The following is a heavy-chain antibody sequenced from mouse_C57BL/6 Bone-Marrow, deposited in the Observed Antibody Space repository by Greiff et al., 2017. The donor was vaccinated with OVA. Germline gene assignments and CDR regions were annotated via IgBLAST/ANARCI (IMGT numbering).Heavy chain of an antibody. J-gene: IGHJ2*01. CDR3: TLYGRDFDY. Sequence: VHVKQSGAELVRPGASVKLSCTASGFNIKDDYMHWVKQRPEQGLEWIGWIDPENGDTEYASKFQGKATITADTSSNTAYLQLSSLTSEDTAVYYCTLYGRDFDYWGQGTTLTVSS. V-gene: IGHV14-4*01. CDR1: GFNIKDDY. D-gene: IGHD1-1*01. CDR2: IDPENGDT.